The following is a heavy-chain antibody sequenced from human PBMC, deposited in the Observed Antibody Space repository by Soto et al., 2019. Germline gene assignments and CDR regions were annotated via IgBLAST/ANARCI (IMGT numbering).Heavy chain of an antibody. J-gene: IGHJ6*02. CDR3: ARGYYDILTGYRYINYGLDV. D-gene: IGHD3-9*01. Sequence: GASVKVSCKASGYTFTSYDINWVRQATGQGLEWMGWMNPNSGNTGYAQKFQGRVTMTRNTSISTAYMELSSLRSEDTAVYYCARGYYDILTGYRYINYGLDVRGQGTTVTVSS. CDR1: GYTFTSYD. V-gene: IGHV1-8*01. CDR2: MNPNSGNT.